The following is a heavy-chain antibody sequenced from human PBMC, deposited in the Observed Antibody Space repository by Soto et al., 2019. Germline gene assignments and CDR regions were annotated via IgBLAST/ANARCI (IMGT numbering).Heavy chain of an antibody. CDR3: ARYFYSSTGEKRFDP. D-gene: IGHD2-8*02. Sequence: PSETLSLTCRVSGASVTSGNYYWSWVRQPPGERLEWIGNIWYGGTTNYNPSLNSRVNIERDMSKNQFSLKLTSVTAADTAIYYCARYFYSSTGEKRFDPWGQGIPVTVSS. CDR2: IWYGGTT. V-gene: IGHV4-61*01. CDR1: GASVTSGNYY. J-gene: IGHJ5*02.